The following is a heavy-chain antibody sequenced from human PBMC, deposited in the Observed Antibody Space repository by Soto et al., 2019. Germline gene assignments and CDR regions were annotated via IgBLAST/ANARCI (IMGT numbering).Heavy chain of an antibody. CDR1: GYTFTSYA. CDR3: ASSLGCSGSSCHRGYYYDMDV. Sequence: QVQLVQSGAEVKKPGASVKVSCKASGYTFTSYAMHWVRQAPGQRLEWMGWINAGNGNTKYSQKFQGRVTITRDTSAGAAYMVLSSLRCEDTAVYYCASSLGCSGSSCHRGYYYDMDVWCQGATVTVSS. V-gene: IGHV1-3*01. D-gene: IGHD2-15*01. J-gene: IGHJ6*02. CDR2: INAGNGNT.